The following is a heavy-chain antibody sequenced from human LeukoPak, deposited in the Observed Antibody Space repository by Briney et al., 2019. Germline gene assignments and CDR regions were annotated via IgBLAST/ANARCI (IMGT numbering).Heavy chain of an antibody. CDR1: GGSISTSGYY. V-gene: IGHV4-39*07. CDR2: IDSSGTA. D-gene: IGHD6-19*01. CDR3: TRDRGQWLVDY. Sequence: PSETLSLTCTVSGGSISTSGYYWGWIRQLPGKGLEYFASIDSSGTAYYNPSLQSRVTISADTSKNQFSLKLSSVTAADTAAYYCTRDRGQWLVDYWGQGTLVTVSS. J-gene: IGHJ4*02.